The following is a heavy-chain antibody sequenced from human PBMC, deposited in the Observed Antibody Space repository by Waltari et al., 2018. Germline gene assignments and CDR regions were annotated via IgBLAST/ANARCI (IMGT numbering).Heavy chain of an antibody. CDR1: GGPIRRYY. D-gene: IGHD3-10*01. Sequence: QVQLQESGPGLVKPSETLSLTCTLPGGPIRRYYWSWIRPPPGKRLEWLGSLSYTGSTNYNPSLKSRITMLVDTSKNQFSLRLTSVTAADTAVYYCARHYGSGTYPLDYWGQGTLVTVSS. CDR3: ARHYGSGTYPLDY. J-gene: IGHJ4*02. CDR2: LSYTGST. V-gene: IGHV4-59*01.